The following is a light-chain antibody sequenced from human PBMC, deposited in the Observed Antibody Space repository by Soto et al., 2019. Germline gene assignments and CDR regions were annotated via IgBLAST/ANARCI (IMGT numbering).Light chain of an antibody. Sequence: EIVLTQSPATLSFSPGERATLSCRASQRFSSYLAWYQQKPGQAPRLLIYDASNRATGISARFSGSGSGPGFTPTISSLEPEDFAVYYCQQRSNSYTFGQGTKLEIK. CDR1: QRFSSY. CDR2: DAS. J-gene: IGKJ2*01. V-gene: IGKV3-11*01. CDR3: QQRSNSYT.